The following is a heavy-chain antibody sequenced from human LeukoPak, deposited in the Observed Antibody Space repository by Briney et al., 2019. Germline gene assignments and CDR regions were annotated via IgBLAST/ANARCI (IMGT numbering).Heavy chain of an antibody. J-gene: IGHJ1*01. CDR3: AVTYDSSGYYFGYFQH. CDR1: GFTFSSYG. V-gene: IGHV3-33*01. CDR2: IWYDGSNK. Sequence: GRSLRLSCAVSGFTFSSYGMHWVRQAPGKGLEWVAVIWYDGSNKYYADSVKGRFTISRDNSKNTLYLQMNSLRAEDTAVYYCAVTYDSSGYYFGYFQHWGQGTLVTVSS. D-gene: IGHD3-22*01.